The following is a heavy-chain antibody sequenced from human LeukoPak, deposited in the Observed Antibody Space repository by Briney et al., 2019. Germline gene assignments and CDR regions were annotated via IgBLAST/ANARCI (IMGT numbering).Heavy chain of an antibody. CDR1: GFTFGSYS. D-gene: IGHD1-1*01. CDR3: ARGPKYIASTGPHYFDY. V-gene: IGHV3-21*01. CDR2: ISHGSSYI. Sequence: GGSLRLSCAASGFTFGSYSMNWVRQAPGKGLEWVSSISHGSSYIYYADSVKGRFTISRDNAENSLYLQTNSLRAEDTAVYYCARGPKYIASTGPHYFDYWGQGTLVTVSS. J-gene: IGHJ4*02.